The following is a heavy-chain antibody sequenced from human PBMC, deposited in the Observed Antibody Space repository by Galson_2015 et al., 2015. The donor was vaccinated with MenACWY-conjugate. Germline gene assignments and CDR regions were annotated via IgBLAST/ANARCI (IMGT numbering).Heavy chain of an antibody. Sequence: SLRLSCAASGFTFSNNAMTWVRQAPGKGLEWVSAMSGSGATTYYADSVKGRFTISRDNSKNTLYLQMNSLRAEDTAVYYCVKGGQWLVPGDWFDPWGQGTLVTVSS. V-gene: IGHV3-23*01. CDR3: VKGGQWLVPGDWFDP. CDR1: GFTFSNNA. CDR2: MSGSGATT. D-gene: IGHD6-19*01. J-gene: IGHJ5*02.